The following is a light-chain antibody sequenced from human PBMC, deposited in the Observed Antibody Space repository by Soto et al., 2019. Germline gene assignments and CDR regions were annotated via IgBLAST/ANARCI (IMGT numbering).Light chain of an antibody. CDR3: KQYGNSPRYT. Sequence: ESVLTQSPGTLSLSPGERATLSFRASQSVNNTYLAWYQQRPGQAPRLLIYGASSRATGIPDRFRGSGSGTDFTLTISRLEPEDFAVYYCKQYGNSPRYTFGQGTKLEIK. V-gene: IGKV3-20*01. J-gene: IGKJ2*01. CDR1: QSVNNTY. CDR2: GAS.